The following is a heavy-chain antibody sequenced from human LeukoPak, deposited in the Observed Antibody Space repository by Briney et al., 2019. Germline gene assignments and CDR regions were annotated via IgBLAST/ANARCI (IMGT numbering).Heavy chain of an antibody. D-gene: IGHD1-26*01. Sequence: SETLSLTCTVSGVSISSSNSYWGWIRQPPGKGLEWIGSVYYTGNTYYNASLKSRVTIVIDTSKNQISLRPTSVTATDTAMYYCVRPGIVGATAFDYWGQGTLVTVSS. CDR1: GVSISSSNSY. CDR3: VRPGIVGATAFDY. J-gene: IGHJ4*02. V-gene: IGHV4-39*01. CDR2: VYYTGNT.